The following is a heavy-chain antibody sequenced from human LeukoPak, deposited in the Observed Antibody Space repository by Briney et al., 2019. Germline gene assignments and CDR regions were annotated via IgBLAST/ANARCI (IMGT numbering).Heavy chain of an antibody. Sequence: SETLVHTRIVSGGSIRGADYYGSFLRHPPRNPLEWVGYIYYSGGTYYNPSSKSRLTISVETSKNQFSLKLSSVTAADTAVYYCARGFLGGVTTPDYWGQGTLVTVSS. V-gene: IGHV4-30-4*01. CDR1: GGSIRGADYY. J-gene: IGHJ4*02. D-gene: IGHD1-26*01. CDR2: IYYSGGT. CDR3: ARGFLGGVTTPDY.